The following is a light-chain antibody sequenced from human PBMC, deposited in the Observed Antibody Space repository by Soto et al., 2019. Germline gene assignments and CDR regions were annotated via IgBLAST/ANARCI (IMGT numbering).Light chain of an antibody. Sequence: EIVMTQSRATLSLSPGERATLSCRASQSVSDNLAWYQQKPGQAPRLLIYGASTRATGIPARFSGSGSGTEFTLTISRLQSEDFAVYYCQQYNNWPLTFGGGTEVDIK. J-gene: IGKJ4*01. CDR2: GAS. V-gene: IGKV3D-15*01. CDR3: QQYNNWPLT. CDR1: QSVSDN.